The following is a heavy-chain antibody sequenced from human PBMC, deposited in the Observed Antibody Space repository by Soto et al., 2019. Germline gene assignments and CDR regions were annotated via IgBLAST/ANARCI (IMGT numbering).Heavy chain of an antibody. J-gene: IGHJ3*02. CDR2: IYYSGST. CDR1: GGSICSGGYY. D-gene: IGHD5-12*01. Sequence: TLSLTCTVCGGSICSGGYYWSWIRRHPGKGLEWIGYIYYSGSTYYNPSLKSRVTISVDTSKNQFSLKLSSVTAADTAVYYCARTLRLEAFDIWGQGTMVTVSS. CDR3: ARTLRLEAFDI. V-gene: IGHV4-31*03.